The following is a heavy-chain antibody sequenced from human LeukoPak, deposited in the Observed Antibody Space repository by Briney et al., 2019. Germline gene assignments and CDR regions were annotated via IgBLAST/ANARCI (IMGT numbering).Heavy chain of an antibody. CDR2: IKHDGSEK. CDR1: RISPTNYW. D-gene: IGHD2-2*01. J-gene: IGHJ3*02. V-gene: IGHV3-7*05. CDR3: ARITNHAFDI. Sequence: PRRCPRLSCAASRISPTNYWMTWVRQVPRKGLEWVASIKHDGSEKSYVDSVTGPFTLSRDNARNSLYLQMNSLRAEDTAVYYCARITNHAFDIWGQGTMVTVSS.